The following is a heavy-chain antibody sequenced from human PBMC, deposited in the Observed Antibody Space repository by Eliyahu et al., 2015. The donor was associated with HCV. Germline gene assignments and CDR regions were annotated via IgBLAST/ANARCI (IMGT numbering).Heavy chain of an antibody. CDR1: GGSISNYY. J-gene: IGHJ5*02. D-gene: IGHD5-24*01. Sequence: QVQLQESGPGLVKPSETLSLTCTVSGGSISNYYWSWIRQPAGKGLEWIGRIYSSGNTKYNPSLESRVTMSVDTSKNQFSLKLSSVTAADTAVYYCAREITTNWFDPWGQGTLVTVSS. V-gene: IGHV4-4*07. CDR2: IYSSGNT. CDR3: AREITTNWFDP.